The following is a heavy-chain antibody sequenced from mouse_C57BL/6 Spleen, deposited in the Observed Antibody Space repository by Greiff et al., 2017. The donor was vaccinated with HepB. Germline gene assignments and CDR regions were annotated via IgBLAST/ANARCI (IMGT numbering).Heavy chain of an antibody. CDR2: IHPNSGST. V-gene: IGHV1-64*01. CDR3: ARLTGNYYFDY. D-gene: IGHD4-1*01. J-gene: IGHJ2*01. CDR1: GYTFTSYW. Sequence: QVQLQQPGAELVKPGASVKLSCKASGYTFTSYWMHWVKQRPGQGLEWIGMIHPNSGSTNYNEKLKSKATLTVDKSASTAYRQLSSLTSEDSAVYYWARLTGNYYFDYWGQGTLSQSPQ.